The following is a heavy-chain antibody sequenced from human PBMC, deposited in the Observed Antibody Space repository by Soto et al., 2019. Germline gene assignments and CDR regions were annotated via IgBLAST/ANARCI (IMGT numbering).Heavy chain of an antibody. CDR3: LRAFSEIFGVVITREGMDV. D-gene: IGHD3-3*01. CDR2: ISAYNGNT. Sequence: ASVKVSCKASGYTFTSYGISWVRQATGQGLEWMGWISAYNGNTNYAQKLQGRVTMTTDTSTSTAYMELRSLRSDDTAVYYCLRAFSEIFGVVITREGMDVWGQGTTVTVSS. V-gene: IGHV1-18*01. CDR1: GYTFTSYG. J-gene: IGHJ6*02.